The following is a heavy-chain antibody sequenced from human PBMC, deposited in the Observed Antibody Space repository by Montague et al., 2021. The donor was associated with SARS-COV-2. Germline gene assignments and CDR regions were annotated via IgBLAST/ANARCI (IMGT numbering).Heavy chain of an antibody. J-gene: IGHJ5*02. V-gene: IGHV4-39*01. CDR3: ARHRVASTWNDFDP. Sequence: SETLSLTCTVSGVSISGYTYFWGWIRQPPGKGLEWIASVYDSGSTYYNPSLKSRVTISVDTSKNQSSLQVSSVTAADSAIYYCARHRVASTWNDFDPWGRGTLVTVSS. CDR2: VYDSGST. D-gene: IGHD1-1*01. CDR1: GVSISGYTYF.